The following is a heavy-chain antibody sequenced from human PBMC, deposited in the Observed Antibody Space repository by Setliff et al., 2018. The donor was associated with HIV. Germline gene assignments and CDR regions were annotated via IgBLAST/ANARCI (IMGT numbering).Heavy chain of an antibody. Sequence: GGSLRLSCAASGFTLSDYYIDWVRQAPGKGLEWVGRTTNKANNYIREYAASVQGRFTISRDDSNDSLFLQMNNLKTEDTAVYYCAKGGRDYNWWDLSYYYYYYMDVWGKGTTVTVSS. CDR2: TTNKANNYIR. V-gene: IGHV3-72*01. CDR3: AKGGRDYNWWDLSYYYYYYMDV. CDR1: GFTLSDYY. D-gene: IGHD4-4*01. J-gene: IGHJ6*03.